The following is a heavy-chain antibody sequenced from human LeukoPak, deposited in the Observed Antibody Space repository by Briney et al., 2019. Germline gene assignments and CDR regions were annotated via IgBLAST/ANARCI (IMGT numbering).Heavy chain of an antibody. Sequence: AAVKVSCKASGYTFTGYYMHWVRQAPGQGVGWMGWINPNSGGTNYARTLQGRVTMTRDTSISTAYMELSRLRADDTAVYYCARDRIYDFGDSIMDVWGKGTMVTVSS. CDR1: GYTFTGYY. D-gene: IGHD3-3*01. J-gene: IGHJ6*03. V-gene: IGHV1-2*02. CDR2: INPNSGGT. CDR3: ARDRIYDFGDSIMDV.